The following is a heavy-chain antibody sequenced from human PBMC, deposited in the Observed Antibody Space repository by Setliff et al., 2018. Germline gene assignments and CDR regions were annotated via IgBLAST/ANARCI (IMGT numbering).Heavy chain of an antibody. CDR2: LFTDGINQ. J-gene: IGHJ4*02. D-gene: IGHD2-15*01. V-gene: IGHV3-30*09. CDR3: ASSCSGSSCYAVLDY. CDR1: GLTFSTYR. Sequence: PGGSLRLSCAASGLTFSTYRFHWVRQAPGKGLEWVAVLFTDGINQYYAESVKGRFAISRDISKNTLYLQMNSLGAEDSAIYYCASSCSGSSCYAVLDYWGQGTLVTVS.